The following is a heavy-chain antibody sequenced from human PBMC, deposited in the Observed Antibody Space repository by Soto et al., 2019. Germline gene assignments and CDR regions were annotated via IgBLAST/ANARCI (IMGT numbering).Heavy chain of an antibody. CDR3: AGQYSSSSVEF. V-gene: IGHV3-11*01. Sequence: QVQLVESGGGLVKPGGSLRLSCAASGFTFSDYYMNWIRQAPGKGLEWVSYISSGAITIYYADYVKGRFTISRDNAKNSLYLQMNSLRAEDTAVYYCAGQYSSSSVEFWGQGTLVTVSS. J-gene: IGHJ4*02. D-gene: IGHD6-6*01. CDR2: ISSGAITI. CDR1: GFTFSDYY.